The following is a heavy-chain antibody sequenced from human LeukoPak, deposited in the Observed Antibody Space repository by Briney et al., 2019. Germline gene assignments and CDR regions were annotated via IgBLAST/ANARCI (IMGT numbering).Heavy chain of an antibody. CDR2: IIPIFGTA. CDR3: ARMLVAGTGTYFDY. Sequence: SVKVSCKASGGTFSSYAISWVRQAPGQGLEWMGRIIPIFGTANYAQKFQGRVTITTDESTSTAYMELSSPRSEDTAVYYCARMLVAGTGTYFDYWGQGTLVTVSS. V-gene: IGHV1-69*05. J-gene: IGHJ4*02. CDR1: GGTFSSYA. D-gene: IGHD6-19*01.